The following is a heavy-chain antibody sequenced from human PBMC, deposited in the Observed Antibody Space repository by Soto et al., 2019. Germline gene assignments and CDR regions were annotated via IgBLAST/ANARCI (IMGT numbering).Heavy chain of an antibody. CDR2: TSGYNGDT. CDR1: GYTFTNYG. J-gene: IGHJ4*02. Sequence: ASVKVSCKTSGYTFTNYGIIWMRQAPGQGLECMGWTSGYNGDTIYVQKFQGRVTMTTDTSTSTAYMELRSPRSDDTAVYYCGRDRGNYPADYWGQGTMVTVSS. CDR3: GRDRGNYPADY. D-gene: IGHD1-7*01. V-gene: IGHV1-18*01.